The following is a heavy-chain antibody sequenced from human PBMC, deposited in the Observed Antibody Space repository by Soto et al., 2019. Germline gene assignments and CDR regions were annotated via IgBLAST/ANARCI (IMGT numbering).Heavy chain of an antibody. CDR2: ISAYNGNT. V-gene: IGHV1-18*01. CDR3: ARDLYYGSGSYYNWFDY. Sequence: RASVKVSCKASGYTFTSYGISWVRQAPGQGLEWMGWISAYNGNTNYAQKLQGRVTMTTDTSTSTAYMELRSLRSDDTAVYYCARDLYYGSGSYYNWFDYWGQGTLVTVSS. CDR1: GYTFTSYG. D-gene: IGHD3-10*01. J-gene: IGHJ4*02.